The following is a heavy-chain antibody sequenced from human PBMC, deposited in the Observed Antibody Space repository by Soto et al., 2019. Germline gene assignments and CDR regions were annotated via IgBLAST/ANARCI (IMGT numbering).Heavy chain of an antibody. CDR3: AKDMAGSSFPLSYYYYGMDV. D-gene: IGHD6-6*01. J-gene: IGHJ6*02. CDR2: ISYDGSNK. Sequence: GGSLRLSCAASGFTFSSYGMHWVRQAPGKGLEWVAVISYDGSNKYYADSVKGRFTISRDNSKNTLYLQMNSLRAEDTAVYYCAKDMAGSSFPLSYYYYGMDVWGQGTTVTVSS. V-gene: IGHV3-30*18. CDR1: GFTFSSYG.